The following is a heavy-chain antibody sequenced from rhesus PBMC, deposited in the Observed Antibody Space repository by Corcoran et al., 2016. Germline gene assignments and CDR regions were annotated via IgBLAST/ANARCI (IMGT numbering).Heavy chain of an antibody. CDR3: AKGGTTVATELTYFDY. Sequence: QVQPVQSGAEVKKPGASVKLSSKASGSTFSIYAFSWVRPAPGQGLEWMGEVIPRVGITKYAQKFQGRVTTTPGTSTSPAHMERSSLRSEDTAVYDGAKGGTTVATELTYFDYWGQGVLVTVSS. CDR2: VIPRVGIT. J-gene: IGHJ4*01. V-gene: IGHV1-151*01. D-gene: IGHD4-29*01. CDR1: GSTFSIYA.